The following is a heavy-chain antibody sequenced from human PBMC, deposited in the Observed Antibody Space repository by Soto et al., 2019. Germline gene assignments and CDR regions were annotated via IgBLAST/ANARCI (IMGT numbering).Heavy chain of an antibody. D-gene: IGHD2-15*01. V-gene: IGHV4-39*01. J-gene: IGHJ3*02. CDR3: ASNIVVVAATLVNDAFDI. CDR1: GGSISSSSYY. Sequence: SETLSLTCTVSGGSISSSSYYWGWIRQPPGKGLEWIGSIYYSGSTYYNPPLKSRVTISVDTSKNQFSLKLSSVTAADTAVYYCASNIVVVAATLVNDAFDIWGQGTMVTVSS. CDR2: IYYSGST.